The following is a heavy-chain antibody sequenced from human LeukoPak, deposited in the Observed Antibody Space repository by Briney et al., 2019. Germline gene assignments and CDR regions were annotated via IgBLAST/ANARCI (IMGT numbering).Heavy chain of an antibody. J-gene: IGHJ5*02. CDR3: ARVGVVVPAAMLIGINWFDP. D-gene: IGHD2-2*01. Sequence: ASVKVSCKASGYTFTSYGISWVRQAPGQGLEWMGWISAYNGNTNYAQKLQGRVTMTTDTSTSTAYMELRSLRSDDTAVHYCARVGVVVPAAMLIGINWFDPWGQGTLVTVSS. V-gene: IGHV1-18*01. CDR1: GYTFTSYG. CDR2: ISAYNGNT.